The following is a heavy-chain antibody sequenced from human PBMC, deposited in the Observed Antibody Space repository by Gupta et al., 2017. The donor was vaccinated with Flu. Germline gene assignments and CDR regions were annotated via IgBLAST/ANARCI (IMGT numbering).Heavy chain of an antibody. J-gene: IGHJ3*02. V-gene: IGHV4-31*03. CDR1: GGSISSGAYY. D-gene: IGHD4-17*01. CDR2: IYYSGST. CDR3: ARDRSGDYMAFDI. Sequence: QVQLQESGPGLVKPSQTLSLPCTVSGGSISSGAYYWSWIRQHPGKGLEWIGYIYYSGSTYYKPALKRRVTISIDTAKNQFSLMLSSVTDEDTAVYYCARDRSGDYMAFDIGCQGTMVTVSS.